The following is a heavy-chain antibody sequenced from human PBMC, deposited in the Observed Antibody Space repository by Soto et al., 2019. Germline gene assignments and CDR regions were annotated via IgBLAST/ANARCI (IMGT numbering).Heavy chain of an antibody. Sequence: QLQLQESGPGLVQPSETLSLTCTVSGGSISSSSYYWGWIRQPPGKELEWIGAIYHSGSTYYHPTLTSRVTISVDTSKNQFSLRLTSLTAADTALYFCARQTGGFGYYFDYWGQGTLVTVAS. CDR3: ARQTGGFGYYFDY. CDR2: IYHSGST. D-gene: IGHD3-16*01. V-gene: IGHV4-39*01. J-gene: IGHJ4*02. CDR1: GGSISSSSYY.